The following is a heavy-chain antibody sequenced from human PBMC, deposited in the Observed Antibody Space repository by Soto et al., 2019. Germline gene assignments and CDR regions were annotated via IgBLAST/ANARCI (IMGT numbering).Heavy chain of an antibody. CDR3: ARVNGRYYYGSDTGDY. J-gene: IGHJ4*02. CDR2: INHSGST. V-gene: IGHV4-34*01. CDR1: GGSFSGYY. D-gene: IGHD3-10*01. Sequence: PSETLSLTCAVYGGSFSGYYWRWIRQPPGKGLEWIGEINHSGSTNYNPSLKSRVTISVDTSKNQFSLKLSSVTAADTAVYYCARVNGRYYYGSDTGDYWGQGTLVTVSS.